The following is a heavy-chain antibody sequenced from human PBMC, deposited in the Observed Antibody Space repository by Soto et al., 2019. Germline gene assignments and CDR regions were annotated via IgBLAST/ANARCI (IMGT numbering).Heavy chain of an antibody. V-gene: IGHV3-48*02. D-gene: IGHD3-22*01. CDR3: ARDPDYYDISGYYPEYFQH. CDR2: TSSSSTI. J-gene: IGHJ1*01. Sequence: GGSLRLSCAASGFTFSSYSMNWVRQAPGKGLEWVSYTSSSSTIYYADSVKGRFTISRDNAKNSLYLQMNSLRDEDTAVYYCARDPDYYDISGYYPEYFQHWGQGTLVTVSS. CDR1: GFTFSSYS.